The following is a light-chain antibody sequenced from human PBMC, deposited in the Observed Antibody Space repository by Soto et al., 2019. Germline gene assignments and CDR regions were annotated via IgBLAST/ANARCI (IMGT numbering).Light chain of an antibody. CDR2: DVS. CDR3: SAYTSSSTMVV. V-gene: IGLV2-14*01. Sequence: HSALTQPASVSGSPGQSITISCNGTSSDVGVYNYVSWYQQHPCKAPKLMIYDVSTRPSGVSHRFSGSKSGNTASLTISGLQAEDEADYYGSAYTSSSTMVVFGGGTKLTVL. J-gene: IGLJ2*01. CDR1: SSDVGVYNY.